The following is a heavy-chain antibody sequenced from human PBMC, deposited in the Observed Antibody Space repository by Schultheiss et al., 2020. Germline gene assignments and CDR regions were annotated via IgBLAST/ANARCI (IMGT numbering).Heavy chain of an antibody. Sequence: SETLSLTCAVYGGSFSGYYWSWIRQPPGKGLEWIGEINHSGSTNYNPSLKSRVTISVDTSKNQFSLKLSSVTAADTAVYYCARATLVVPAATWFDPWGQGSLGTVSS. CDR3: ARATLVVPAATWFDP. CDR2: INHSGST. CDR1: GGSFSGYY. J-gene: IGHJ5*02. D-gene: IGHD2-2*01. V-gene: IGHV4-34*01.